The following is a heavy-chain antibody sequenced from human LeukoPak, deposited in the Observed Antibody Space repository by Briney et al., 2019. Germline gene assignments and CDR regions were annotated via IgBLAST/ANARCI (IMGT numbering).Heavy chain of an antibody. V-gene: IGHV4-59*01. CDR1: GGSISNYY. CDR2: IYYTGST. Sequence: SETPSLTCTVSGGSISNYYWSWIRQPPGKGLEWIGYIYYTGSTNYNPSLKSRVTMSIDTSKNQFSLKLNSVTPADTAVYYCATLTGGDDAFDIWGQGTMVTVSS. J-gene: IGHJ3*02. CDR3: ATLTGGDDAFDI. D-gene: IGHD4-23*01.